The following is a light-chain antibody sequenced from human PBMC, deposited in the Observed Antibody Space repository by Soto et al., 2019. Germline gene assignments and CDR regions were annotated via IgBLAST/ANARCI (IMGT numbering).Light chain of an antibody. V-gene: IGLV2-14*01. CDR1: SSDVGSFDS. J-gene: IGLJ1*01. CDR2: DVS. CDR3: CSYAGRFTYV. Sequence: QSVLTQPASVSGSPGQPITISCTGTSSDVGSFDSVAWYQHNPGKAPKLMIYDVSNRPSGVSSRFSGSKSGNTASLSISGLQTEDEANYYCCSYAGRFTYVFGTGTKVTVL.